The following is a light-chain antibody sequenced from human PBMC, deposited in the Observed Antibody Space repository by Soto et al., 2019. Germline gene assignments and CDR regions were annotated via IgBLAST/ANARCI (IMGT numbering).Light chain of an antibody. Sequence: DIQMTQSPSSLSASVGDRVTITCRASQSISNFLNWYQQKPGKAPNLLIYAASSLQSAVPSRFSGSGSGTDFTLTISSLQPEDCATYYCQQTYSTPYTFGQGTKLEIK. CDR3: QQTYSTPYT. CDR2: AAS. V-gene: IGKV1-39*01. J-gene: IGKJ2*01. CDR1: QSISNF.